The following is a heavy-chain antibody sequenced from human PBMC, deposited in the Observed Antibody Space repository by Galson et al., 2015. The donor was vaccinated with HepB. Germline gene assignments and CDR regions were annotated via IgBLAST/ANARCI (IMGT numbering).Heavy chain of an antibody. D-gene: IGHD4-17*01. CDR1: GFTFSTYS. V-gene: IGHV3-48*01. J-gene: IGHJ3*02. CDR3: AKGYGDYEWSTFDI. CDR2: ISTSSSTI. Sequence: SLRLSCAASGFTFSTYSMNWVRQAPGKGLEWVSYISTSSSTIYYADSVKGRFTISRDNAKNSLYLQMNSLRVEDTAVYYCAKGYGDYEWSTFDIWGQGTMVTVSS.